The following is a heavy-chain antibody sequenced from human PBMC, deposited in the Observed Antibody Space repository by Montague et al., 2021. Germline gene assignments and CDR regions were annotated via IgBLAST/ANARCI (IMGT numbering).Heavy chain of an antibody. Sequence: SLRLSCAVSGFTFSRYWMHWVRQVPGKGLVWVSRIKPDGSSISYADSVKGRFIISRDNAKNTLSLQMNSLRADDTAVYYCVRDQVDYYDSPGDDFDYWGQGTLVTVSS. J-gene: IGHJ4*02. CDR3: VRDQVDYYDSPGDDFDY. D-gene: IGHD3-22*01. V-gene: IGHV3-74*01. CDR2: IKPDGSSI. CDR1: GFTFSRYW.